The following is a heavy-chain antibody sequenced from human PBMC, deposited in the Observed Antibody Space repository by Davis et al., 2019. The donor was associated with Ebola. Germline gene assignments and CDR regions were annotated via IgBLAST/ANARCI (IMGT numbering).Heavy chain of an antibody. Sequence: GESLKISCAASGFTFSTSWIHWVCQAPVEGLVWVSRINPDGSITGYADSVKGRFTISRDNAKNTLFLQMYSLRAEDTAVYYCTRDFDWGGGYWGQGTLVTVSS. D-gene: IGHD7-27*01. CDR3: TRDFDWGGGY. CDR1: GFTFSTSW. V-gene: IGHV3-74*01. CDR2: INPDGSIT. J-gene: IGHJ4*02.